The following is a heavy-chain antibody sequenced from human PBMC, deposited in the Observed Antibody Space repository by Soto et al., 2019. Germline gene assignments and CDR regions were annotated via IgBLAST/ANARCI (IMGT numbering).Heavy chain of an antibody. CDR1: GFTFSSYG. J-gene: IGHJ6*02. CDR2: ISYDGSNK. CDR3: AKDRGDGYIPYYYYGMDV. V-gene: IGHV3-30*18. Sequence: VGSLRLSCAASGFTFSSYGMHWFRQAPVKGLEWVAVISYDGSNKYYADSVKGRFTISRDNSKNTLYLQMNSLRAEDTAVYYCAKDRGDGYIPYYYYGMDVWGQGTTVTVSS. D-gene: IGHD5-12*01.